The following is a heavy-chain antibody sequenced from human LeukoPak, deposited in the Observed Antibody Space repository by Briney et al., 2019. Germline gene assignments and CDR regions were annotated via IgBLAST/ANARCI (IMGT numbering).Heavy chain of an antibody. CDR3: ARWEVRLNAFEM. Sequence: SETLSLTCTVSGGSISSYYWSWIRQPPGKGLEWIGYIYYSGSTNYNPSLKSRVTISVDTSKNQFSLSLSSVTAADTAVCYCARWEVRLNAFEMWGQGTMVTVSS. V-gene: IGHV4-59*08. CDR2: IYYSGST. J-gene: IGHJ3*02. CDR1: GGSISSYY. D-gene: IGHD3-10*01.